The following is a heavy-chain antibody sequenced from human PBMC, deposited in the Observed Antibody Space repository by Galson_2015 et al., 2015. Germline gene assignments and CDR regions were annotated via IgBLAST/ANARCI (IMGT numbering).Heavy chain of an antibody. CDR2: ISSSSATI. CDR1: GFTFSSYT. Sequence: SLRLSCAASGFTFSSYTISWVRQAPGKGLEWVSYISSSSATIYYADSVKGRFTISRDNAKNSLYLQMNSLRDEDTAVYYCARDPWRGSYKVFYFDYWVQGTLVTVSS. V-gene: IGHV3-48*02. D-gene: IGHD1-26*01. J-gene: IGHJ4*02. CDR3: ARDPWRGSYKVFYFDY.